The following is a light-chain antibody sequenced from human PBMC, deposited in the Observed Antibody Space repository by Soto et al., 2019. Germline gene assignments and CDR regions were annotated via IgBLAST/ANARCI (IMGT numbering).Light chain of an antibody. J-gene: IGKJ1*01. V-gene: IGKV1-39*01. Sequence: DIQMTQSPSSLSASVGDRVTITCRASQSISTYLNWYQQNPGKAPKLLIYAASSLQSGVPARFSGSGSGPDFALTISSLQPEDFAIYYCQQSYFIPWTFGQGTKVEI. CDR3: QQSYFIPWT. CDR1: QSISTY. CDR2: AAS.